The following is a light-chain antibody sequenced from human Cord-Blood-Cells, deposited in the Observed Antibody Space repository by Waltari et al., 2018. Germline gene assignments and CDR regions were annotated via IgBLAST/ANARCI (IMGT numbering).Light chain of an antibody. J-gene: IGKJ4*01. V-gene: IGKV1-39*01. CDR1: QSISSY. CDR3: QQSYSTPT. Sequence: DIQMTQSPSSLSASVGDRVTITCRASQSISSYLNWYQQKPGKAPKLLIYAASSLQSGVPSRFGGSGSGTDFTPTISSLQPEDFATYYCQQSYSTPTFGGGTKVEIK. CDR2: AAS.